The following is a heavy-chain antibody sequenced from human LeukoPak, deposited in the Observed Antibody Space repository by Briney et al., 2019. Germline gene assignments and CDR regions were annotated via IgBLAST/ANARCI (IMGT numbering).Heavy chain of an antibody. CDR1: GFTFSSYG. V-gene: IGHV3-23*01. CDR3: AMPPLTVTRDAFHI. CDR2: ISGSGANI. D-gene: IGHD4-17*01. J-gene: IGHJ3*02. Sequence: GGSLRLSCAASGFTFSSYGMNWVRQAPGKGLEWVSVISGSGANIFYADSVKGRFTISRDNSKNTLNLQMNSLKAEDTAVYYCAMPPLTVTRDAFHIWGQGTMVTVSS.